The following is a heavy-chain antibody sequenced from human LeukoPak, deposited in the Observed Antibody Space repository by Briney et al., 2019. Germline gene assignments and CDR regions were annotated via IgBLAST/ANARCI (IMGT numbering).Heavy chain of an antibody. CDR1: GFTFIGYW. V-gene: IGHV3-7*01. D-gene: IGHD3-16*01. Sequence: GGSLRLSSAPSGFTFIGYWMAWVRQAPGKGLEWVANIKHNGDDLKYVDSVEDRFTIPRDNAQNSLYLHMTSLRVEDTAVYYCARELRTFDSWGQGTLVTVSS. CDR3: ARELRTFDS. J-gene: IGHJ4*02. CDR2: IKHNGDDL.